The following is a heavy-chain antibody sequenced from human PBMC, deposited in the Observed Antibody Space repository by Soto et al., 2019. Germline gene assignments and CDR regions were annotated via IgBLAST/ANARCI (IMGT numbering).Heavy chain of an antibody. J-gene: IGHJ6*02. V-gene: IGHV1-8*01. CDR2: MNPNSANT. Sequence: QVQLVQSGAEVKKPGASVKVSCKASGFTFTSYDINWVRQATGQGLEWMGWMNPNSANTGNAQKFQGRVTMTRNTSITKDYRELSSLRSEDTAVYYCASEGVRGMDVWGQGTTVTVSS. D-gene: IGHD3-16*01. CDR3: ASEGVRGMDV. CDR1: GFTFTSYD.